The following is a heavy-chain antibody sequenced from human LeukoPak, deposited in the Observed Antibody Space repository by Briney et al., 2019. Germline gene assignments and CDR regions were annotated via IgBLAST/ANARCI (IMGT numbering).Heavy chain of an antibody. D-gene: IGHD2-21*02. J-gene: IGHJ3*02. CDR1: GGSISSGSYY. CDR3: ARSRIVVVTAYDAFDI. Sequence: SQTLSLTCTVSGGSISSGSYYWSWIRQPAGKGLEWIGRIYTSGSTYYNPSLKSRVTISVDTSKNQFSLKLSSVTAADTAVYYCARSRIVVVTAYDAFDIWGQGTMVTVSS. CDR2: IYTSGST. V-gene: IGHV4-61*02.